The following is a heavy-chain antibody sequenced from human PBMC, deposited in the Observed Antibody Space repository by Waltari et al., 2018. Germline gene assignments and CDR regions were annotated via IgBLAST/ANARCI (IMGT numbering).Heavy chain of an antibody. Sequence: QVQLQQWGAGLLKPSETLSLTCAVYGGSFSGYYWSWIRQPPGKGLGWSGEINHSGRPNYNPSLKSRVAISVDTSKNQFSLKLSSVTAADTAVYYCASAPRVRFPAIDYWGQGTLVTVSS. CDR3: ASAPRVRFPAIDY. CDR2: INHSGRP. D-gene: IGHD4-17*01. J-gene: IGHJ4*02. V-gene: IGHV4-34*01. CDR1: GGSFSGYY.